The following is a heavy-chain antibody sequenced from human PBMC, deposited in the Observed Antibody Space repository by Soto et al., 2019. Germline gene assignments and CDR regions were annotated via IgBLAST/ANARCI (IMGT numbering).Heavy chain of an antibody. CDR3: ARTIPIIAVVFDY. CDR1: GGSISSGGYY. Sequence: SETLSLTCTVSGGSISSGGYYWSWIRQHPGKGLEWIGYIYYSGSTYYNPSLKSRVTISVDTSKNQFSLKLSSVTAADTAVYYCARTIPIIAVVFDYWGQGTLVTVSS. V-gene: IGHV4-31*03. J-gene: IGHJ4*02. CDR2: IYYSGST. D-gene: IGHD2-15*01.